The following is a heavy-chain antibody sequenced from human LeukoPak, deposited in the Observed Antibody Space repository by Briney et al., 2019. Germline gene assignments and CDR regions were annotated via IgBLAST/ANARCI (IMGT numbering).Heavy chain of an antibody. CDR3: AKWGDYDILTGYYDSDY. D-gene: IGHD3-9*01. V-gene: IGHV3-23*01. Sequence: GAFLRLSCAASGFIFSNYAMSWVRQAPGKGLEWVSAIGGRDGGTYYADSVKGRFTVSRDDPKNTLYLQMNTLRAEDTAVYYCAKWGDYDILTGYYDSDYWGQGTLVSVSS. J-gene: IGHJ4*02. CDR1: GFIFSNYA. CDR2: IGGRDGGT.